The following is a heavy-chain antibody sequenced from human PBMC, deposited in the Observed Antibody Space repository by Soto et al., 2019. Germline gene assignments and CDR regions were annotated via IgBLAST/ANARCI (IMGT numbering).Heavy chain of an antibody. CDR2: IDPSDSYT. Sequence: GESPKISCKGSGYSFTSYWISWVRQMPGKGLEWMGRIDPSDSYTNYSPSFQGHVTISADKSISTAYLQWSSLKASDTAMYYCARQTDSSAGHHGMDVWGQGTTVTVSS. V-gene: IGHV5-10-1*01. CDR1: GYSFTSYW. CDR3: ARQTDSSAGHHGMDV. D-gene: IGHD3-22*01. J-gene: IGHJ6*02.